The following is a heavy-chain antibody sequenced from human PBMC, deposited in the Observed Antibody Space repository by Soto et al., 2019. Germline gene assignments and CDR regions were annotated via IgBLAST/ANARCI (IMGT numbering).Heavy chain of an antibody. CDR3: ARVAGDYSNPDGVDV. Sequence: PSAPLSITCTVSGGSIRDYYWSWIRQPAGKGLEWIGRIYSSGSSDYNPSLRSRVTMSVDMSKNQFSLKVTSVTAADTAVYYCARVAGDYSNPDGVDVWGQGTTVTVSS. CDR1: GGSIRDYY. D-gene: IGHD4-4*01. CDR2: IYSSGSS. V-gene: IGHV4-4*07. J-gene: IGHJ6*02.